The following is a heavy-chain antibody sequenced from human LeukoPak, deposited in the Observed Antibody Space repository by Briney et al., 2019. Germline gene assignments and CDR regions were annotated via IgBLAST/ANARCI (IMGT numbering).Heavy chain of an antibody. CDR1: GGSISSYY. J-gene: IGHJ6*03. Sequence: SETLSLTCTVSGGSISSYYWSWIRQPPGKGLEWIGYIYYSGSTNYNPSLKSRVTISVDTSKNHFSLKLSSVTAADTAVYYCARGTPYDFWSGYYNYYYYMDVWGKGTTVTVSS. D-gene: IGHD3-3*01. CDR3: ARGTPYDFWSGYYNYYYYMDV. V-gene: IGHV4-59*01. CDR2: IYYSGST.